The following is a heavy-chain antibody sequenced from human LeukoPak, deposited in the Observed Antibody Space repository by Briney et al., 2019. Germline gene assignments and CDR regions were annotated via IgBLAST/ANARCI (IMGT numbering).Heavy chain of an antibody. J-gene: IGHJ4*02. CDR1: GFTFSSYG. V-gene: IGHV3-30*18. CDR2: ISYDGSNK. CDR3: AKGEFDY. D-gene: IGHD3-10*01. Sequence: GRSLRLSCAASGFTFSSYGMPWVRQAPGKGLEWVAVISYDGSNKYYADSVKGRFTISRDNSKNTLYLQMNSLRAEDTAVYYCAKGEFDYWGQGTLVTVSS.